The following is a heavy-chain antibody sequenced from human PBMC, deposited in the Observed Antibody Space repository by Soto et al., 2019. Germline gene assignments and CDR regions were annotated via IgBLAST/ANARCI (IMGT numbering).Heavy chain of an antibody. CDR1: SGSISSSNW. CDR3: ARSIGYLSYYYYYMDV. D-gene: IGHD2-2*03. CDR2: IYHSGST. V-gene: IGHV4-4*02. J-gene: IGHJ6*03. Sequence: QVQLQESGPGLVKPSGTLPLTCAVSSGSISSSNWWSWVRQPPGKGLEWIGEIYHSGSTNYNPSLKSRVTISVDKSKNQFSLKLSSVTAADTAVYYCARSIGYLSYYYYYMDVWGKGTTVTVSS.